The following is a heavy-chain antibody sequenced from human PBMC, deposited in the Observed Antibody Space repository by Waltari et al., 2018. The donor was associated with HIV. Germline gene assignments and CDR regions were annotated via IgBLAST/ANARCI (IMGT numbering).Heavy chain of an antibody. D-gene: IGHD3-16*01. J-gene: IGHJ4*02. Sequence: EVLLVESGGGLGKPGGCLRLSCAASGFTFSDAWMSWVRQAPGKGLEWVGRIKSNPDGGTTDYAAPVKGRFTISRDDSKTTLYLEMNSLKTEDTAVYYCTTVGGGTRDYWGQGTLITVSS. CDR3: TTVGGGTRDY. CDR2: IKSNPDGGTT. V-gene: IGHV3-15*01. CDR1: GFTFSDAW.